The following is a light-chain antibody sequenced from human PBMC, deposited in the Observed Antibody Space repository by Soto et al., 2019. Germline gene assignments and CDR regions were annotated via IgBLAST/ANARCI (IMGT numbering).Light chain of an antibody. CDR1: NIGSRS. V-gene: IGLV3-21*04. Sequence: SYELTQPPSVSVAPGRTATITCWGNNIGSRSVHWYQQMSGQAPLLVIYYDRDRPSGIPERFSGSNSGNTATLTINRVEAGDDAAYYCQVWDSGSGHRVFGGGTKLTVL. CDR2: YDR. CDR3: QVWDSGSGHRV. J-gene: IGLJ2*01.